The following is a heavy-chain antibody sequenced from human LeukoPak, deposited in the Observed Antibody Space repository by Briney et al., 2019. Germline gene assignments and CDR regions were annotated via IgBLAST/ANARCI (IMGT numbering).Heavy chain of an antibody. CDR2: INPSGGST. V-gene: IGHV1-46*04. Sequence: AAVKVSCMASGYTFTSYYMHWVRQAPGQGLEWMGIINPSGGSTSYAQKLTRRVTMTRDTSTSTVYMELSSLRSEDTAVYYCARATMFGEFRFDPWGQGALGTASS. D-gene: IGHD3-10*02. J-gene: IGHJ5*02. CDR3: ARATMFGEFRFDP. CDR1: GYTFTSYY.